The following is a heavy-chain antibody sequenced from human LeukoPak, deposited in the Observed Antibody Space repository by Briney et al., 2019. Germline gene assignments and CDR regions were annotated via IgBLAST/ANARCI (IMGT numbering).Heavy chain of an antibody. D-gene: IGHD3-22*01. Sequence: ASVKVSCKASGYTFTSYGISWVRQAPGQGLEWMGWISAYNGNTNYAQMVQDRVTMTTDTSTSTAYMELRSLGSDDTAVYYCARDSPPNYSDSSGYYSDAFDIWGQGTVVTVSS. CDR2: ISAYNGNT. CDR1: GYTFTSYG. V-gene: IGHV1-18*01. J-gene: IGHJ3*02. CDR3: ARDSPPNYSDSSGYYSDAFDI.